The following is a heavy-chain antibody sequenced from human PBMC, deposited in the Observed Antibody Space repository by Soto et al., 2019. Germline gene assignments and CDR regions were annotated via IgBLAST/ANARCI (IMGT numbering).Heavy chain of an antibody. CDR2: IIPIFGTA. CDR3: ARGAYCSGGSCYVVARY. CDR1: GGTFSSYA. Sequence: QVQLVQSGAEVKKPGSSVKVSCKASGGTFSSYAISWVRQAPGQRLEWMGGIIPIFGTANYAQKFQGRVTVTADKSTSTAYMELSRLRSEDSAVYYCARGAYCSGGSCYVVARYWGQGTLVTVSS. V-gene: IGHV1-69*06. D-gene: IGHD2-15*01. J-gene: IGHJ4*02.